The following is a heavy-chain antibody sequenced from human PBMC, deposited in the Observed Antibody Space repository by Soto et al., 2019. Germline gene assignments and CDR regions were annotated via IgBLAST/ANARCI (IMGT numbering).Heavy chain of an antibody. D-gene: IGHD6-6*01. V-gene: IGHV1-24*01. CDR3: ATSVGGRGYSSSSEFDY. CDR2: FDPEDGET. J-gene: IGHJ4*02. Sequence: ASVKVSCKVSGYTLTELSMHWVRQAPGKGLEWMGGFDPEDGETIYAQKFQGRVTMTEDTSTDTAYMELSSLRSEDTAVYYCATSVGGRGYSSSSEFDYWGQGTLVTVSS. CDR1: GYTLTELS.